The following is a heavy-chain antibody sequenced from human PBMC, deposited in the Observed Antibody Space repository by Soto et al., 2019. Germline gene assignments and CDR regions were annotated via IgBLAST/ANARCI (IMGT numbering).Heavy chain of an antibody. CDR2: IYWDDDK. Sequence: ESGPTLVNPTQTLTLTCTFSGFSLSTSGVGVGWIRQPPGKALEWLALIYWDDDKRYSPSLKSRLTITKDTSKNQVVLTMTNMDPVDTATYYCARQSITMIVVVPHPFDYWGQGTLVTVSS. J-gene: IGHJ4*02. CDR3: ARQSITMIVVVPHPFDY. CDR1: GFSLSTSGVG. D-gene: IGHD3-22*01. V-gene: IGHV2-5*02.